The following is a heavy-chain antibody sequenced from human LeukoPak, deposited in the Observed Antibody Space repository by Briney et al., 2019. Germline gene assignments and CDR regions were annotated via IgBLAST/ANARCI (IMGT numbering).Heavy chain of an antibody. V-gene: IGHV4-59*12. CDR1: GGSISHYY. Sequence: SETLSLTCTVSGGSISHYYWSWIRQPPGKGLEWIGYIYYNGNTYYNPSLRSRVTMSVDTSKNQFSLKLNSVTAADTAVYYCARGSDFFDYWGQGTLVTVSS. CDR2: IYYNGNT. CDR3: ARGSDFFDY. J-gene: IGHJ4*02.